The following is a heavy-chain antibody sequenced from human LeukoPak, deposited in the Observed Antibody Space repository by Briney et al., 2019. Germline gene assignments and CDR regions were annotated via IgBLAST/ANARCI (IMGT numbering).Heavy chain of an antibody. CDR2: ISSSGSTT. D-gene: IGHD3-22*01. Sequence: WGSLRLSCAASGFTFSSYEMNWVRQAPGKGLEWVSYISSSGSTTHYADSVKGRFTISRDNAKKSLYLQMNSLRAEDTAVYYCARDNYDSSGYYFDWGQGTLVTVSS. CDR3: ARDNYDSSGYYFD. CDR1: GFTFSSYE. V-gene: IGHV3-48*03. J-gene: IGHJ1*01.